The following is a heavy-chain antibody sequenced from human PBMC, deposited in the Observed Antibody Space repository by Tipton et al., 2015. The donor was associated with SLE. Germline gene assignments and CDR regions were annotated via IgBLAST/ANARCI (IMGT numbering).Heavy chain of an antibody. CDR3: ARGLYGDEPGY. V-gene: IGHV4-34*01. Sequence: LRLSCAVYGGSFSGYYCSWVRQPPGKGLGGVGEINHSGSTNYNPSLKSRVTISVDTSKNQFSLKLTSLTAADTAVYYCARGLYGDEPGYWGQGTLVTVSS. D-gene: IGHD4-17*01. J-gene: IGHJ4*02. CDR1: GGSFSGYY. CDR2: INHSGST.